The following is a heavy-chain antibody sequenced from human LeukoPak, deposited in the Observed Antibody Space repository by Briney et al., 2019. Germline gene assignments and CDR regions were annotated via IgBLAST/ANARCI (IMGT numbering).Heavy chain of an antibody. CDR1: GFTFSSYG. CDR3: TRDLMDYDVSTGLHHYYMDV. J-gene: IGHJ6*02. Sequence: GGSLRLSCAASGFTFSSYGMHWVRQAPGKGLEWVAFIRYDGSDKYYADSVKGRFTISRDNSKNTLYLQMNSLRAEDTAVYYCTRDLMDYDVSTGLHHYYMDVWGQGTTVTVSS. V-gene: IGHV3-30*02. D-gene: IGHD3-9*01. CDR2: IRYDGSDK.